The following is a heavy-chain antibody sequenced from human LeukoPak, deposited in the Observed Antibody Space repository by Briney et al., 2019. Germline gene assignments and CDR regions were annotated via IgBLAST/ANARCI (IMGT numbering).Heavy chain of an antibody. V-gene: IGHV3-74*01. D-gene: IGHD2-21*01. CDR3: ARGLGGDPVGFES. Sequence: GGSLRHSCAASGFTFSSYYMHWVRQAPGKGLVWVSRVYTDGITTNYADSVKGRFTISRDNAKNTLYLQMNSLRAEDTAVYYCARGLGGDPVGFESWGRGTLVIVSS. J-gene: IGHJ4*02. CDR1: GFTFSSYY. CDR2: VYTDGITT.